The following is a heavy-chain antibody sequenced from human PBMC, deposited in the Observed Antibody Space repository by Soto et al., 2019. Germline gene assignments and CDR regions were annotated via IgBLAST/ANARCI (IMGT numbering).Heavy chain of an antibody. J-gene: IGHJ3*02. CDR2: IYPGDSDT. CDR3: ARHLYFYRWIGAFDI. V-gene: IGHV5-51*01. CDR1: GYSFTSYW. Sequence: GESLKISCKGPGYSFTSYWIGWVRQMPGKGLGWMGIIYPGDSDTRYSPSFQGQVAISADKSISTAYLQWSSLKASDTAMYYCARHLYFYRWIGAFDIWGQGTMVTVSS. D-gene: IGHD3-16*02.